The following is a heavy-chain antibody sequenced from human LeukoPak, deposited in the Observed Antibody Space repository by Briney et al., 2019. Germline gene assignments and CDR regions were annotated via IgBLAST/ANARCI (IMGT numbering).Heavy chain of an antibody. CDR3: ARGGDYYGYRGEYYYYMDV. D-gene: IGHD3-10*01. CDR1: GYTFTSYY. V-gene: IGHV1-46*01. Sequence: ASVKVSCKASGYTFTSYYMHWVRQAPGQGLEGMGIINPSGGSTSYAQKFQGRVTMTRDTSTSTVYMELSSLRSEDTAVYYCARGGDYYGYRGEYYYYMDVWGKGTTVTISS. J-gene: IGHJ6*03. CDR2: INPSGGST.